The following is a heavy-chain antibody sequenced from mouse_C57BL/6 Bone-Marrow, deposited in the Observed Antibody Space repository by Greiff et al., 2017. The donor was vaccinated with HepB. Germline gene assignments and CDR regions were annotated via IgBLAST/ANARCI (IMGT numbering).Heavy chain of an antibody. J-gene: IGHJ3*01. CDR3: ARKDYYGSSAWFAY. CDR2: IYPRSGNT. D-gene: IGHD1-1*01. Sequence: VQLVESGAELARPGASVKLSCKASGYTFTSYGISWVKQRTGQGLEWIGEIYPRSGNTYYNEKFKGKATLTADKSSSTAYMELRSLTSEDSAVYFCARKDYYGSSAWFAYWGQGTLVTVSA. V-gene: IGHV1-81*01. CDR1: GYTFTSYG.